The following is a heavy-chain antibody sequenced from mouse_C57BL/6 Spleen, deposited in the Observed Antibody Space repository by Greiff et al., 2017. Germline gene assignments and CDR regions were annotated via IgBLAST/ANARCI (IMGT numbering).Heavy chain of an antibody. CDR2: ISSGGSYP. D-gene: IGHD1-1*01. CDR1: GFTFSSYG. V-gene: IGHV5-6*01. CDR3: ARQRTTVVTFDYFDV. Sequence: EVQLVESGGDLVKPGGSLKLSCAASGFTFSSYGMSWVRQTPDTRLEWVATISSGGSYPYYPDSVKGRFTISRDNAKNTLYLQMSSLKSEDTAMYYCARQRTTVVTFDYFDVGGTGTTGTVSP. J-gene: IGHJ1*03.